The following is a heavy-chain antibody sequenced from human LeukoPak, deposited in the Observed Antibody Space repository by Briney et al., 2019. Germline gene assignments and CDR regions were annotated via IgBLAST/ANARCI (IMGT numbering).Heavy chain of an antibody. CDR1: GGSISSYY. Sequence: SETLSLTCTVSGGSISSYYWSWIRQPPGKGLEWIGEINHSGSTNYSPSLKSRVTISVDTSKNQFSLKLSSVTAADTAVYYCARGSWKVIAAAGSGHVDYWGQGTLVTVSS. J-gene: IGHJ4*02. V-gene: IGHV4-34*01. CDR3: ARGSWKVIAAAGSGHVDY. D-gene: IGHD6-13*01. CDR2: INHSGST.